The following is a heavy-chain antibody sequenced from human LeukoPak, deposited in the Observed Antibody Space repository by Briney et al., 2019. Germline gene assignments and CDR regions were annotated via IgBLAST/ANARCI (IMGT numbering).Heavy chain of an antibody. V-gene: IGHV4-59*12. CDR2: IYHSGST. D-gene: IGHD2-2*01. J-gene: IGHJ3*02. CDR1: GGSISSYY. CDR3: AREDIVVVPAAPSAFDI. Sequence: SETLSLTCTVSGGSISSYYWSWIRQPPGKGLEWIGYIYHSGSTYYNPSLKSRVTISVDRSKNQFSLKLSSVTAADTAVYYCAREDIVVVPAAPSAFDIWGQGTMVTVSS.